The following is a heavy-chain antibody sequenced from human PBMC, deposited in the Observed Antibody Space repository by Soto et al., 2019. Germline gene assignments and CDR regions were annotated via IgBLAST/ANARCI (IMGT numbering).Heavy chain of an antibody. V-gene: IGHV3-30*18. CDR1: GFIFSSYG. CDR2: VSHDGSNK. J-gene: IGHJ4*01. Sequence: QVQLVESGGGVVQPERSLRLSCEASGFIFSSYGMHWVRQDPGKGLEWVAVVSHDGSNKKYVDSVEGRFTISRDNSKNPLYLKLNSLRADDTAVYYCDKDTYYYSSSGYYIFDYWGHGTLVTVSS. D-gene: IGHD3-22*01. CDR3: DKDTYYYSSSGYYIFDY.